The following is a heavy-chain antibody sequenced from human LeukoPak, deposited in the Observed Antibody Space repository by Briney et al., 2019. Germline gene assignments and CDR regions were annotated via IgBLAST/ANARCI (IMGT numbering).Heavy chain of an antibody. CDR1: GFTFSSYG. D-gene: IGHD6-19*01. CDR2: ISYDGSNK. V-gene: IGHV3-30*18. CDR3: AKRGDSSGWYFGY. J-gene: IGHJ4*02. Sequence: GRFLRLSCAASGFTFSSYGMHWVRQAPGKGLEWVAVISYDGSNKYYADSVKGRFTISRDNSKNTLYLQMNSLRAEDTAVYYCAKRGDSSGWYFGYWGQGTLVTVSS.